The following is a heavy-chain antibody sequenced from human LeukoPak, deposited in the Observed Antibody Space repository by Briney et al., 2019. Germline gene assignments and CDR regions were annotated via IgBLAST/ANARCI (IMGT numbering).Heavy chain of an antibody. D-gene: IGHD6-13*01. Sequence: PSETLSLTCTVSGGSISSYYWSWIRQPPGKGLEWIGYIYYSGSTNYNPSLKSRVTISVDTSKNQFSLKLSSVTAADTAVYYCARLFGSSWQPNQLDYRGQGTLVTVSS. CDR2: IYYSGST. J-gene: IGHJ4*02. CDR3: ARLFGSSWQPNQLDY. CDR1: GGSISSYY. V-gene: IGHV4-59*01.